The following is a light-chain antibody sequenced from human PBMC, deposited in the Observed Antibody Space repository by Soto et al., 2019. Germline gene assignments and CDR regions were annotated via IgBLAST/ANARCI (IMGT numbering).Light chain of an antibody. CDR1: QSVSTNF. CDR3: QQYGRTSWT. CDR2: GAS. Sequence: EIVLTQSPGTLSLSPGEGATLSCRASQSVSTNFFAWYQQKPGQAPRLLIYGASTRATGIPDRFSGSGSGTDFTLTISRLEPEDFAVYYCQQYGRTSWTFGQGTKVDXK. V-gene: IGKV3-20*01. J-gene: IGKJ1*01.